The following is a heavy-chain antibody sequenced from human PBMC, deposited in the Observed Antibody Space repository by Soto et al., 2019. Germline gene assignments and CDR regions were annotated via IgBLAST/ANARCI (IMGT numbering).Heavy chain of an antibody. V-gene: IGHV4-31*11. J-gene: IGHJ5*02. CDR1: GGSIISASYS. CDR2: IYSSGST. D-gene: IGHD6-6*01. CDR3: AREDAARIERWFDA. Sequence: PSETLSLTCAVSGGSIISASYSWNWIRHSPGRGLEWIGHIYSSGSTYYNPSLKSRVSISVDTSNNQFSLKLTSVTAADTAVYFCAREDAARIERWFDAWGQGILVTVSS.